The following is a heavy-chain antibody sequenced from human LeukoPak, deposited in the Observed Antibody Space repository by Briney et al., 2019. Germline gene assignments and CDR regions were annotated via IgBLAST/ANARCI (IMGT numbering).Heavy chain of an antibody. CDR2: IRSKAYGGTT. J-gene: IGHJ5*02. V-gene: IGHV3-49*03. D-gene: IGHD5-18*01. CDR3: NREGYSYGT. CDR1: GFTFVDYA. Sequence: GGSLRLSCTASGFTFVDYAMSWFRQAPGKGLEWVGFIRSKAYGGTTESVACVKGRFTISRDDSKSIAYLQMNSLKTEDTAVYYCNREGYSYGTWGQGTLVTVSS.